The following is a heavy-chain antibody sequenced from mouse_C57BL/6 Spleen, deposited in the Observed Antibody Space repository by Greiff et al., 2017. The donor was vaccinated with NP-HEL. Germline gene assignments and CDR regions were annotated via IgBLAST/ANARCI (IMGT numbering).Heavy chain of an antibody. CDR1: GYTFTSYT. J-gene: IGHJ2*01. V-gene: IGHV1-4*01. D-gene: IGHD4-1*01. Sequence: VKLVESGAELARPGASVKMSCKASGYTFTSYTMHWVKQRPGQGLEWIGYINPSSGYTKYNQKFKDKATLTADKSSSTAYMQLSSLTSEDSAVYYCARGPSPGTGFDYWGQGTTLTVSS. CDR2: INPSSGYT. CDR3: ARGPSPGTGFDY.